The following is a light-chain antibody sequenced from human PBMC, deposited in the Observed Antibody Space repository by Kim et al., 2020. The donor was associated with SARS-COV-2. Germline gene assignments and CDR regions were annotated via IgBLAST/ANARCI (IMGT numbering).Light chain of an antibody. Sequence: RGPRATLSCRASQNIDTYLAWYQQRPGQAPRLLVYDASNRATGVPDRFSGSGSGTDFTLTISSLEPEDFSVYYCQQRNSWPPAVTFGGGTKVDIK. CDR1: QNIDTY. V-gene: IGKV3-11*01. CDR3: QQRNSWPPAVT. CDR2: DAS. J-gene: IGKJ4*01.